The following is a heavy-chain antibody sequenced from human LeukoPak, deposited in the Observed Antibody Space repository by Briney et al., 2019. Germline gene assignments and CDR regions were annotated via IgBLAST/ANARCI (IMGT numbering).Heavy chain of an antibody. Sequence: SQTLSLTCTVSGGSVSSGSYYWSWIRQPPGKGLEWIGYIYYSGSTNYNPSLKSRVTISVDTSKNQFSLKLSSVTAADTAVYYCARDSYGRDFWSGYRGFDYWGQGTLVTVSS. J-gene: IGHJ4*02. D-gene: IGHD3-3*01. CDR1: GGSVSSGSYY. CDR3: ARDSYGRDFWSGYRGFDY. V-gene: IGHV4-61*01. CDR2: IYYSGST.